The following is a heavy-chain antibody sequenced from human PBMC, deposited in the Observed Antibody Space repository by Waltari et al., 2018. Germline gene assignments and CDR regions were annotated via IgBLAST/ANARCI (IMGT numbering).Heavy chain of an antibody. CDR3: ARVMGGNPTASDY. J-gene: IGHJ4*02. V-gene: IGHV4-61*09. CDR1: GGSISSGSYY. Sequence: QVQLQESGPGLVKPSQTLSLTCTVSGGSISSGSYYWSWIRQPAGKGLEWIGYIYTSGSTNYNPSLKSRFTISVDTSKTQFSLKLSSVTAADTAVYYCARVMGGNPTASDYWGQGTLVTVSS. CDR2: IYTSGST. D-gene: IGHD2-15*01.